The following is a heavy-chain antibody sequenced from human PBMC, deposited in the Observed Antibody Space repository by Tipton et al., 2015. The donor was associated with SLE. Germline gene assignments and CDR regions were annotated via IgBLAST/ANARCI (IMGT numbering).Heavy chain of an antibody. CDR3: ARDEISHPYHLTSHGAFDL. D-gene: IGHD2-2*01. CDR2: ISYDGYKK. CDR1: GFTFSNHF. Sequence: SLRLSCAASGFTFSNHFMHWVRQAPGKGLEWVAVISYDGYKKYCADSVNGRFTISRDNSKDTLYLQMNSLRAEDTALYYCARDEISHPYHLTSHGAFDLWGQGTMVTVSS. J-gene: IGHJ3*01. V-gene: IGHV3-30-3*01.